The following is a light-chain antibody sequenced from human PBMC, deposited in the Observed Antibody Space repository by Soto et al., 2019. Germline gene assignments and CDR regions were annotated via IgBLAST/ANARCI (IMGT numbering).Light chain of an antibody. CDR1: QSVDSNF. J-gene: IGKJ2*01. V-gene: IGKV3-20*01. CDR3: QQYDRTPLYT. Sequence: EIVLTQSPGTLSLSPGEKATLSCRASQSVDSNFLAWYQQKPGQAPTLPIYATSRRASGIPDRFSAGGSGTDFTLTISRLEPEDFALYYCQQYDRTPLYTFGQGTKLEI. CDR2: ATS.